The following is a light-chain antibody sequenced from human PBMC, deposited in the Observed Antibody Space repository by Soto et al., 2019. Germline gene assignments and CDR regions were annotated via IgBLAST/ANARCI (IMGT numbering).Light chain of an antibody. CDR2: AAS. Sequence: DIQMTQSPSSLSASLGDRVTITCRASQGIGNNFGWFQQKVGRAPKRLIYAASSLEGGVPLRFSGSGSGTEFTLTISGLQPEDFATYYCLQHHTYPYTFGQGTKLEIK. V-gene: IGKV1-17*01. CDR3: LQHHTYPYT. CDR1: QGIGNN. J-gene: IGKJ2*01.